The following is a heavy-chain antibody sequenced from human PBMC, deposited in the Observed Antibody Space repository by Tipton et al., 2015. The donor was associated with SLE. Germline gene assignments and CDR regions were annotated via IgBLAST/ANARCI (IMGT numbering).Heavy chain of an antibody. CDR1: GDSINSDGYF. V-gene: IGHV4-30-4*08. CDR3: ARLGWEHRGFDY. D-gene: IGHD1-26*01. Sequence: TLSLTCTVSGDSINSDGYFWTWIRQPPGKGLEWIGYIYYSGSTNYNPSLKSRVTISVDTSKNQFSLKLSSVTAADTAVYYCARLGWEHRGFDYWGQGTLVTVSS. CDR2: IYYSGST. J-gene: IGHJ4*02.